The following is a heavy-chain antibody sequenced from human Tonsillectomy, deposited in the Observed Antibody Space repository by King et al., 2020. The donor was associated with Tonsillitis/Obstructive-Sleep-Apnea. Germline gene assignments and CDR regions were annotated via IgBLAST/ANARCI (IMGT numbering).Heavy chain of an antibody. CDR1: GYTFSSYG. V-gene: IGHV1-18*01. CDR2: ISGFSGDT. CDR3: ARARGVAGKFWFYP. J-gene: IGHJ5*02. Sequence: QLVQSGAEVKKPGASVKVSCKASGYTFSSYGIIWVRQAPGQGLEWMGWISGFSGDTNYAQKFQGRVTMTRDTSTSTAYMDLRSLRSDDTAVYYCARARGVAGKFWFYPWGQGTLVTVSS. D-gene: IGHD6-19*01.